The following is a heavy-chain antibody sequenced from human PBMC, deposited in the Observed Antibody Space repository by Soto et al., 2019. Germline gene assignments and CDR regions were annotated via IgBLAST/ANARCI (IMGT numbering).Heavy chain of an antibody. Sequence: QVQLVESGGGVVRPGRSLRLSCAATGFSFSTHGMHWVRQAPGKGLEWVAVIVNDGSEQDYADSVKGRFTISRDNSKNTLYLQMNNLRAEDTAVYYCPRDDNYAANGLDHWGQGIRVNVSS. CDR1: GFSFSTHG. J-gene: IGHJ4*02. V-gene: IGHV3-33*01. D-gene: IGHD4-4*01. CDR3: PRDDNYAANGLDH. CDR2: IVNDGSEQ.